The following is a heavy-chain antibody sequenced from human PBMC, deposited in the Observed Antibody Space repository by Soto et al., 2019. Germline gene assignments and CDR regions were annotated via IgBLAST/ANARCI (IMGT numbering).Heavy chain of an antibody. CDR1: GYTFNKYD. D-gene: IGHD3-3*01. Sequence: ASVKVSCKASGYTFNKYDITWVRQAPGQGLEWLGLISPNSGRPRYAQKFEGRVTMTTDTSTTTAYLELRSLRSDDTAVYYCVRQYYDFWTDYPDFDYWGQGTLVTVSS. CDR3: VRQYYDFWTDYPDFDY. CDR2: ISPNSGRP. J-gene: IGHJ4*02. V-gene: IGHV1-18*04.